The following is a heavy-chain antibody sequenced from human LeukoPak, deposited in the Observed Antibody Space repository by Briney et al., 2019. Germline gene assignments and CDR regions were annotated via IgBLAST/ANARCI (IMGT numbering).Heavy chain of an antibody. CDR3: ARDPPDDAFDI. V-gene: IGHV3-23*01. CDR1: GFTFSTYA. J-gene: IGHJ3*02. Sequence: GGSLRLSCAASGFTFSTYAMSWVRQAPGKGLEWVSAISGSGGSTYYADSVKGRFTISRDNSKNTLYLQMHTLRAEDTAVYYCARDPPDDAFDIWGQGTMVTVSS. CDR2: ISGSGGST.